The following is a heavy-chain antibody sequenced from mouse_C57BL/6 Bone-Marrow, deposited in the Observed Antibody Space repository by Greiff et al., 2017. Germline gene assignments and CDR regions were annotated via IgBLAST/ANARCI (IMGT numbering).Heavy chain of an antibody. CDR2: IDPEDGET. CDR3: TRSLIYYGTNY. V-gene: IGHV14-2*01. CDR1: GFNIKDDY. Sequence: EVQLQQSGAELVKPGASVKLSCTASGFNIKDDYIHWLKRRTEQGLEWIGRIDPEDGETKYAPNFQDKATIPADTSSTPAYLHLRSLTSEDTAVYYCTRSLIYYGTNYWGQGTTLTVSS. J-gene: IGHJ2*01. D-gene: IGHD1-1*01.